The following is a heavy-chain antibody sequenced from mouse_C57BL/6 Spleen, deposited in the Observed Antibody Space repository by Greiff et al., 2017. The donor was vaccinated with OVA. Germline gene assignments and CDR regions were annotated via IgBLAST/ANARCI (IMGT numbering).Heavy chain of an antibody. D-gene: IGHD2-1*01. J-gene: IGHJ2*01. CDR1: GFTFSSYA. V-gene: IGHV5-4*01. CDR2: ISDGGSYT. Sequence: EVQVVESGGGLVRPGGSLKLSCAASGFTFSSYAMSWVRQTPEKRLEWVATISDGGSYTYYPDNVKGRFTISRDNAKNNLYLQMSHLKSEDTAMYYCARGGGNYYFDYWGQGTTLTVSS. CDR3: ARGGGNYYFDY.